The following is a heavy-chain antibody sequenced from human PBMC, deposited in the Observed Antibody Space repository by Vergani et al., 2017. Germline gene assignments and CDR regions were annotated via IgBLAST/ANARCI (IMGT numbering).Heavy chain of an antibody. Sequence: QVQLQQWGAGLLKPSETLSLICAVYGGSFSGYYWSWIRQPPGKGLEWVGEINHSGSTNYNPSFKSRVTISVDTSKNQFSLELSSVPAADTAVYYCASSVCCSSTSCSYFDYWGQGTLVTVST. CDR1: GGSFSGYY. CDR3: ASSVCCSSTSCSYFDY. V-gene: IGHV4-34*01. D-gene: IGHD2-2*01. CDR2: INHSGST. J-gene: IGHJ4*02.